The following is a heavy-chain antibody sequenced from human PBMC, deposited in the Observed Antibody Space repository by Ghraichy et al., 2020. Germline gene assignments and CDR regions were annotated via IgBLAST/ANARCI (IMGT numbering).Heavy chain of an antibody. J-gene: IGHJ4*02. CDR2: IKYDGSEE. CDR1: GFTISTYW. V-gene: IGHV3-7*02. Sequence: GGSLRLSCAASGFTISTYWMSWVRQAPGKGLEWVANIKYDGSEEYNVDSVKGRFTISRDNAKNSVYLQMNSRRAGETALYYCARYCSGGSCFDYWGQGSLVTVAS. CDR3: ARYCSGGSCFDY. D-gene: IGHD2-15*01.